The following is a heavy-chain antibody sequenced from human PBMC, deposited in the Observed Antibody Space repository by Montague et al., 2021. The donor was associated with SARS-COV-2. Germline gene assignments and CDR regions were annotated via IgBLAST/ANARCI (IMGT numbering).Heavy chain of an antibody. CDR2: IYYSGST. D-gene: IGHD2-15*01. CDR1: GGSISTYY. J-gene: IGHJ4*02. V-gene: IGHV4-59*01. Sequence: SETLSLTCSVSGGSISTYYWSWIRQPPGKGLEWIGYIYYSGSTNYNPSLKSRVTISIDTSKNQFSLELSSVTAADMAVYYCASPGGYCTGGSCYYVYWGQGTLGTFSS. CDR3: ASPGGYCTGGSCYYVY.